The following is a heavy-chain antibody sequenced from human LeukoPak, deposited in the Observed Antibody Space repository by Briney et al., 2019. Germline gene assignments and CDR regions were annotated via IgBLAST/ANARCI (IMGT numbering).Heavy chain of an antibody. V-gene: IGHV3-7*03. D-gene: IGHD1-1*01. CDR3: AKDPVQLEAPYNWFDP. CDR1: GFTFSSAW. Sequence: SGGSLRLSCAASGFTFSSAWMTWVRQAPGKGLEWVANIKQDGSDKYYVDSVKGRFTISRDNAKKSLYLQMNSLRAEDTAVYYCAKDPVQLEAPYNWFDPWGQGTLVTVSS. CDR2: IKQDGSDK. J-gene: IGHJ5*02.